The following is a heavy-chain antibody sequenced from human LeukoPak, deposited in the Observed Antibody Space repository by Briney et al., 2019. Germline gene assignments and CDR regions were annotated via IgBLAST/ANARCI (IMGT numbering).Heavy chain of an antibody. Sequence: GGSLRLSCAASGFTVSSNYMSWVRQAPGKGLEWVSVIYSGGSTYYADSVKGRFTVSRDTFENTMYLQMNSLRVEDTAVYYCARDGGSGIDYWGQGTLVTVSS. V-gene: IGHV3-53*01. CDR3: ARDGGSGIDY. CDR2: IYSGGST. CDR1: GFTVSSNY. D-gene: IGHD3-10*01. J-gene: IGHJ4*02.